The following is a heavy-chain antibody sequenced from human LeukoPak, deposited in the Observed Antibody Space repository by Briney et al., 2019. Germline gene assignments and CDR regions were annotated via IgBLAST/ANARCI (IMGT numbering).Heavy chain of an antibody. CDR2: MNPNSGNT. CDR1: GYTFTSYD. CDR3: ARAGVRGVLRHDY. V-gene: IGHV1-8*01. J-gene: IGHJ4*02. D-gene: IGHD3-10*01. Sequence: ASVKVPCKASGYTFTSYDINWVRQATGQGLEWMGWMNPNSGNTGYAQKFQGRVTMTKNTSISTAYMELSSLRSEDTAVYYCARAGVRGVLRHDYWGQGTLVTVSS.